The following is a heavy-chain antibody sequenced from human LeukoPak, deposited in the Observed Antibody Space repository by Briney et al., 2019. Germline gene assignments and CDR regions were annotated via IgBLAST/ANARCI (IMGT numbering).Heavy chain of an antibody. V-gene: IGHV4-39*01. CDR2: IYHSGSS. Sequence: KPSETLSLTCTVSGGSISSSSYYWGWIRQPPGKGLEWIGSIYHSGSSYYNPSLKSRVTISVDMSKNQFSLKLSSVTAADTAVYYCARHSSYYGNFDYWGQGTLVTVSS. J-gene: IGHJ4*02. CDR3: ARHSSYYGNFDY. D-gene: IGHD3-10*01. CDR1: GGSISSSSYY.